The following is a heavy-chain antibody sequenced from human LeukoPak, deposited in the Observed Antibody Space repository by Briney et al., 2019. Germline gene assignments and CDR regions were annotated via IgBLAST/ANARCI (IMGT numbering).Heavy chain of an antibody. CDR2: ISADGATT. D-gene: IGHD3-10*01. V-gene: IGHV3-64D*06. CDR1: GFTFTTYA. Sequence: GGSLRLSCSASGFTFTTYAMHWGRQAPGKGLEYVSGISADGATTYYADSVQGRFTISRDNSKNTLYLQMSSLSAEDTALYYCVKDRLYYYGSGTYFDYLGQGTLVTVSS. J-gene: IGHJ4*02. CDR3: VKDRLYYYGSGTYFDY.